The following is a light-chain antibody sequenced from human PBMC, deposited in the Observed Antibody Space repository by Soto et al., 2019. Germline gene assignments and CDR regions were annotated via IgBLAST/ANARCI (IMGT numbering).Light chain of an antibody. CDR3: QQYGSSPRT. CDR2: GAS. Sequence: EIVLTQSPGTLSLSPGERATLSCRASQSVSSSYLAWYQQKPGQAPRLLIYGASSRATGIPDRFSGSGSGTDFTLPLSRREPEDFAVYYCQQYGSSPRTFRQGTKLEIK. V-gene: IGKV3-20*01. J-gene: IGKJ1*01. CDR1: QSVSSSY.